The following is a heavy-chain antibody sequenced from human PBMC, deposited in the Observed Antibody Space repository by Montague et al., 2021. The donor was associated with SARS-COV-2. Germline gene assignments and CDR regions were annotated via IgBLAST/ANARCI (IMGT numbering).Heavy chain of an antibody. V-gene: IGHV4-59*08. CDR3: AAQTDYYYYSLDV. J-gene: IGHJ6*02. Sequence: DTLSLTCAVSGGSIRNYYWSWIRQPPGRGLEWIAYIYDSGNVDYNPSLKSRVPILVDTSKNQFSLKLSSVTAADTAVYYCAAQTDYYYYSLDVWGPGTTATVS. CDR2: IYDSGNV. CDR1: GGSIRNYY.